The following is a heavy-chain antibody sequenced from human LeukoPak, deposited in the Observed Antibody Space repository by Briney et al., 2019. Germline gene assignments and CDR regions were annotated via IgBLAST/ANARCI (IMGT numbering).Heavy chain of an antibody. J-gene: IGHJ4*02. CDR3: AKEPYSGSQLLDY. V-gene: IGHV3-23*01. D-gene: IGHD1-26*01. CDR2: ISSGGGST. Sequence: PGGSLRFSCAASGFTFSSYAMSWVRQAPGKGLEWVSAISSGGGSTYYADSVKGRFTISRDNSKNTLYLQMNSLSAEDMAVYYCAKEPYSGSQLLDYWGQGTLVTVSS. CDR1: GFTFSSYA.